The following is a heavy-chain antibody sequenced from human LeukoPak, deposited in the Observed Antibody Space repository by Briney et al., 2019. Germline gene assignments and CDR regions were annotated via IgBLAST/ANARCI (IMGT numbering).Heavy chain of an antibody. D-gene: IGHD6-19*01. V-gene: IGHV1-3*04. J-gene: IGHJ4*02. CDR1: GGTFSSYA. CDR2: INTDNGDT. Sequence: ASVKVSCKASGGTFSSYAISWVRQAPGQRLERMGWINTDNGDTKYSQKFQGRVTITRDTSASTAYMELSSLRSEDTSVYYCATRPGMAVAGFDFWGQGTLVTVSS. CDR3: ATRPGMAVAGFDF.